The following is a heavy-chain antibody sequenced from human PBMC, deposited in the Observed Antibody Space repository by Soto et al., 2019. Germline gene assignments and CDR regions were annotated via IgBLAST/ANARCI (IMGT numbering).Heavy chain of an antibody. V-gene: IGHV4-59*01. CDR3: ARGVVRGATFDY. CDR2: IYYRGST. J-gene: IGHJ4*02. CDR1: GGSFSGYY. Sequence: SETLSLTCAVYGGSFSGYYWSWIRQPPGKGLEWIGYIYYRGSTNYNSPLKSRVTISVDTSKNQFSLNLSSLTAADTAVYYCARGVVRGATFDYWGQGSLVTVSS. D-gene: IGHD3-10*01.